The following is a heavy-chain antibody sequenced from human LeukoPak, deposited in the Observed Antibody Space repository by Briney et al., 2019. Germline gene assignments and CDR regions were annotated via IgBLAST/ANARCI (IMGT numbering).Heavy chain of an antibody. V-gene: IGHV5-51*01. CDR3: ARMGSNKIAAAGTFSY. Sequence: GESLQISCKGSGYSFTSYWIGWVRQMPGKGLEWMGIIYPGDSDTRYSPPFQGQVTISADKSISTAYLQWSSLKASDTAMYYCARMGSNKIAAAGTFSYWGQGTLVTVSS. CDR2: IYPGDSDT. J-gene: IGHJ4*02. D-gene: IGHD6-13*01. CDR1: GYSFTSYW.